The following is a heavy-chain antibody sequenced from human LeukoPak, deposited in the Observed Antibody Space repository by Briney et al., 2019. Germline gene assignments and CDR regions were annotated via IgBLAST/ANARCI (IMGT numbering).Heavy chain of an antibody. Sequence: GGCLRLSCAASGFTFSSYSMNWVRQAPGKGLEWVSSISSSSSYIYYADSVKGRFTVSRDNAKTSLYLQMNSLRDEHTAVYYCARYYAHVGALDYWGQGTLVTVSS. V-gene: IGHV3-21*04. D-gene: IGHD1-26*01. CDR2: ISSSSSYI. CDR3: ARYYAHVGALDY. CDR1: GFTFSSYS. J-gene: IGHJ4*02.